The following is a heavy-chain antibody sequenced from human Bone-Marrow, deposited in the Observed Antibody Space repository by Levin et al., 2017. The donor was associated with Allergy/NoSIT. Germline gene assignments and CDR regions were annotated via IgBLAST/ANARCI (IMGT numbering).Heavy chain of an antibody. D-gene: IGHD1-26*01. Sequence: GGSLRLSCAASGFSFRNYAMTWVRQAPGKGLEWVASISRGSSYIHYAESLKGRFSLSRDDAKNSLYLQMNSLRDEDTAVYYCARDREEREWAILGWLDPWGQGTPVTVSS. CDR3: ARDREEREWAILGWLDP. J-gene: IGHJ5*02. CDR2: ISRGSSYI. CDR1: GFSFRNYA. V-gene: IGHV3-21*01.